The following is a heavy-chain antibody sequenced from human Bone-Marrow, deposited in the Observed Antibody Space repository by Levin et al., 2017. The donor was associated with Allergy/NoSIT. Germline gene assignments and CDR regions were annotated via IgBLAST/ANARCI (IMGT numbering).Heavy chain of an antibody. CDR3: AREIHNHHYFDY. J-gene: IGHJ4*02. V-gene: IGHV1-69*13. Sequence: SVKVSCKASGDTFRSYALSWVRQAPGQGLEWLGGIIPVFGTTKYAQRFQDRVTITADESTSTAYLELSSLRSDDTAVYYCAREIHNHHYFDYWGQGTLVTVSS. CDR1: GDTFRSYA. CDR2: IIPVFGTT. D-gene: IGHD5-18*01.